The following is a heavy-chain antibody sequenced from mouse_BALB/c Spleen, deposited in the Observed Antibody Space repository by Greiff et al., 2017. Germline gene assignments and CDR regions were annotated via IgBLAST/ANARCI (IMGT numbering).Heavy chain of an antibody. D-gene: IGHD1-1*01. CDR2: IYPGDGDT. CDR1: GYTFTSYW. CDR3: AREDCYAGFAY. Sequence: VQLQESGAELARPGASVKLSCKASGYTFTSYWMQWVKQRPGQGLEWIGAIYPGDGDTRYTQKFKGKATLTADKSSSTAYMQLSSLASEDSAVYYCAREDCYAGFAYWGQGTLVTVSA. J-gene: IGHJ3*01. V-gene: IGHV1-87*01.